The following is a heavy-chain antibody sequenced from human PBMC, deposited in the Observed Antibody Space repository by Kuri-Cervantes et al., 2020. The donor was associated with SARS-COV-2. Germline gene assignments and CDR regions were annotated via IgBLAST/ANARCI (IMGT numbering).Heavy chain of an antibody. J-gene: IGHJ4*02. CDR3: ARDLDPAAVHVIDY. Sequence: SVKVSCKASGGTFSSYAISWVRQAPGQRLEWMGRIIPILGTANYAQKLQGRVTMTTDTSTSTAYMELRSLRSDDTAVYYCARDLDPAAVHVIDYWGQGTLVTVSS. CDR2: IIPILGTA. V-gene: IGHV1-69*04. D-gene: IGHD6-13*01. CDR1: GGTFSSYA.